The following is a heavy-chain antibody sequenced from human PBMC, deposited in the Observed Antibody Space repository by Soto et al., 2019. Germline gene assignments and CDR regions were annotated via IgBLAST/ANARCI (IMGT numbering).Heavy chain of an antibody. CDR3: ARHLDSSGYYKPLYYFDY. CDR1: GGSISSSSYY. Sequence: QLQLQESGPGLVKPSETLSLTCTVSGGSISSSSYYWGWIRQPPGKGLEWIGCIYYSGSTYYNPSLKSRVTISVDTSKNQFSLKLSSVTAADTAVYYCARHLDSSGYYKPLYYFDYWGQGTLVTVSS. D-gene: IGHD3-22*01. V-gene: IGHV4-39*01. CDR2: IYYSGST. J-gene: IGHJ4*02.